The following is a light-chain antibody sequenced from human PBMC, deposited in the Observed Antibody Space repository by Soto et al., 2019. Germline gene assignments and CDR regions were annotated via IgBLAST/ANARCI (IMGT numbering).Light chain of an antibody. CDR1: QSVSSSS. J-gene: IGKJ2*01. CDR2: GAT. CDR3: QLYGSTAYT. V-gene: IGKV3-20*01. Sequence: EIALTQSPGTLSLSPGDRATLSCRASQSVSSSSLAWYQQKPGQAARLLIYGATSRATGIPDRFIGRGSGTGFSRAISRLEPEDIAVYYFQLYGSTAYTFGRATKLEIK.